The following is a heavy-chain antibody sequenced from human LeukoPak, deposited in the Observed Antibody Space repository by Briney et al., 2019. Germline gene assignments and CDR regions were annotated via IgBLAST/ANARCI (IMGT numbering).Heavy chain of an antibody. CDR1: GFTFSSYS. CDR2: ISSSSSTI. D-gene: IGHD6-6*01. CDR3: ARVGEQSIAAHLDY. Sequence: GGSLRLSCAASGFTFSSYSMNWVPQAPGKGLEWVSYISSSSSTIYYADSVKGRFTISRDNAKNSLYLQMNSLRAEDTAVYYCARVGEQSIAAHLDYWGQGTLVTVSS. V-gene: IGHV3-48*01. J-gene: IGHJ4*02.